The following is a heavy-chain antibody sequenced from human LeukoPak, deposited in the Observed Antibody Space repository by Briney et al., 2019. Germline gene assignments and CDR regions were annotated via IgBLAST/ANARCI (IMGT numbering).Heavy chain of an antibody. V-gene: IGHV3-53*01. CDR3: ARGDDSGYYDYFDY. J-gene: IGHJ4*02. CDR2: IYTGGNT. CDR1: GFTVDSNY. Sequence: GGSLRLSRAASGFTVDSNYLSWVRQAPGKGLEWVSTIYTGGNTCYAASVKGRFTISRDFSKNTVFLHMNSLRAEDTAMYYCARGDDSGYYDYFDYWGQGALVTVSS. D-gene: IGHD3-22*01.